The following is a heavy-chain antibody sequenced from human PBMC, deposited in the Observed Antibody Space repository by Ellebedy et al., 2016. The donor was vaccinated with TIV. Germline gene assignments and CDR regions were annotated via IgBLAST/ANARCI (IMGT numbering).Heavy chain of an antibody. CDR1: GGSISSYY. CDR3: ARAWRYYDILTGSPSYGMDV. CDR2: IYYSGST. D-gene: IGHD3-9*01. Sequence: MPSETLSLTCTVSGGSISSYYWSWIRQPPGKGLEWIGYIYYSGSTNYNPSLKSRVTISVDTSKNQFSLKLSSVTAADTAVYYCARAWRYYDILTGSPSYGMDVWGQGTTVTVSS. V-gene: IGHV4-59*01. J-gene: IGHJ6*02.